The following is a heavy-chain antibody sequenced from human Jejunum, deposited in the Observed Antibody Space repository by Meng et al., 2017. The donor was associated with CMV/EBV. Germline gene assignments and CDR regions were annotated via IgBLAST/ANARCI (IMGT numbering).Heavy chain of an antibody. CDR1: GFIFSNHW. V-gene: IGHV3-74*01. D-gene: IGHD2-2*01. J-gene: IGHJ4*02. CDR3: GCRVPAYDY. CDR2: INNDGSST. Sequence: EVQLVESXGGLVDPVXSLRLSCTASGFIFSNHWMNWVRQAPGKGLVWVSRINNDGSSTSYADSVKGRFTISRDNAENTLYLQMNSLRAEDTAMYYCGCRVPAYDYWGQGALVTVSS.